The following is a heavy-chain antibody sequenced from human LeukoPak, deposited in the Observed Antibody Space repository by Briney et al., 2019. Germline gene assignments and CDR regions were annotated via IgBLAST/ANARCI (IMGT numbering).Heavy chain of an antibody. J-gene: IGHJ6*02. CDR1: GGSISSYY. CDR3: ARGAVTTWGSSYGMDV. CDR2: IYTSGSS. V-gene: IGHV4-4*07. Sequence: SETLSLTCTVSGGSISSYYWSWILQPAGKGLECIGRIYTSGSSNYTPSLRSRVTMSVDTSKNQFSLKLSSVTAADTAVYYCARGAVTTWGSSYGMDVWGQGTTVTVSS. D-gene: IGHD4-17*01.